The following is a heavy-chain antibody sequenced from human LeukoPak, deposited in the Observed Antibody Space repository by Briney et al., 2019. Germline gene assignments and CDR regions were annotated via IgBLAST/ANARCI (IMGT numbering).Heavy chain of an antibody. V-gene: IGHV3-20*04. CDR1: GFTFDDYG. J-gene: IGHJ3*02. D-gene: IGHD2-15*01. CDR2: INWNGGST. CDR3: ARGGYDHAFDI. Sequence: GGSLRLSCAASGFTFDDYGMSWVRQAPGKGLEWVSGINWNGGSTGYIDSVKGRFTISRDNAKSTLYLQMNSLKAEDTAVYYCARGGYDHAFDIWGQGTMVTVSS.